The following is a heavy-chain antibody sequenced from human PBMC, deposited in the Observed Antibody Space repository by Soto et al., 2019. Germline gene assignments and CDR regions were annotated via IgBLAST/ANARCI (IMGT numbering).Heavy chain of an antibody. V-gene: IGHV3-21*06. D-gene: IGHD4-17*01. J-gene: IGHJ6*02. CDR2: IRSSSSPK. Sequence: KAGGSLRLSCAASGFIFSSYSMNWVRQAPGKGLEWVSYIRSSSSPKYYADSVKGRFTISRDNANNSLYLQMNSLRAEDTAVYYCARKGYGDYGGMDVWGQGTTVTVSS. CDR3: ARKGYGDYGGMDV. CDR1: GFIFSSYS.